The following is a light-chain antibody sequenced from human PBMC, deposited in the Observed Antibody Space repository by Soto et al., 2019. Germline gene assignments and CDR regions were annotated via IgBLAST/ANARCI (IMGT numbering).Light chain of an antibody. J-gene: IGKJ4*01. CDR2: DAS. CDR3: KQYNS. CDR1: QSISSW. Sequence: DIQMTQSPSTLSASVGDRVTITCRASQSISSWLAWYQQKPGKAPKLLIYDASSLESGVPSRFSGSGSGTEFTLTISSQQPDDFATYYCKQYNSFGGGTKVEIK. V-gene: IGKV1-5*01.